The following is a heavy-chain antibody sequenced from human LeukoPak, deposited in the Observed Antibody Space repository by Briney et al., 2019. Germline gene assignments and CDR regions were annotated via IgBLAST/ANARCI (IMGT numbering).Heavy chain of an antibody. CDR3: ASVGSIAAAGTPDY. Sequence: KRGGSLTLFCAASGSTFSTTYARWTSHAPGKGLGCVSYIGSSSSHTVYAESVKRTFTIARDNAKNSLSMQVNSLRVDDTAVYYCASVGSIAAAGTPDYWGQGTLVTVSS. V-gene: IGHV3-11*06. CDR1: GSTFSTTY. D-gene: IGHD6-13*01. J-gene: IGHJ4*02. CDR2: IGSSSSHT.